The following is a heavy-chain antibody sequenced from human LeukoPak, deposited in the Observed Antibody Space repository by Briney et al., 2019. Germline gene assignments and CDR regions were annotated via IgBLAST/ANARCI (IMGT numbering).Heavy chain of an antibody. CDR3: ATYPFDY. J-gene: IGHJ4*02. CDR2: VSFDGSDT. Sequence: GGSLRLSCAASGFTFNNFAMHWVRQSPGKGLEWVAVVSFDGSDTHYADSVRGRFTISKDNAKNSLYLQMNSLGAEDTAVYYCATYPFDYWGQGTLVTVSS. V-gene: IGHV3-30-3*01. CDR1: GFTFNNFA.